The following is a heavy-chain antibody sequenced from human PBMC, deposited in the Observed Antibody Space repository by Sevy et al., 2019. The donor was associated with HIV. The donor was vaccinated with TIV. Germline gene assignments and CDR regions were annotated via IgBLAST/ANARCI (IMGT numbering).Heavy chain of an antibody. V-gene: IGHV4-38-2*02. CDR3: ARDIVVVVAATLPLNWFDP. CDR1: GYSISSGYY. D-gene: IGHD2-15*01. Sequence: SETLSLTCAVSGYSISSGYYWGWIRQPPGKGLEWIGSIDHSGSTYYNPSLKSRVTISVDTSKNQFSLKLSSVTAADTAVYYCARDIVVVVAATLPLNWFDPWGQGSLVTVSS. J-gene: IGHJ5*02. CDR2: IDHSGST.